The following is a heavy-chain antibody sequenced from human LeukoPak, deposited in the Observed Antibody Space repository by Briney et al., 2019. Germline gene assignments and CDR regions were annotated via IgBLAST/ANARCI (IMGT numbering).Heavy chain of an antibody. CDR1: GFTVSSNY. CDR3: ARDGYDSNGYSGY. D-gene: IGHD3-22*01. CDR2: IYSGGTT. J-gene: IGHJ4*02. V-gene: IGHV3-53*01. Sequence: GGSLRLSCAASGFTVSSNYMTWVRQAPGKGLEWVSVIYSGGTTNYADSVKGRFTISRDNSKNTLYLQMNSLRAEDTAVYYCARDGYDSNGYSGYWGQGTLVTVSS.